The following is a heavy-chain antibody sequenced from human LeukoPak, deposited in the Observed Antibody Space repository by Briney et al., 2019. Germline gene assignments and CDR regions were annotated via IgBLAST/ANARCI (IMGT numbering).Heavy chain of an antibody. J-gene: IGHJ6*03. CDR3: AKMAYYYGSGSIEYYYYMAV. CDR2: IRGSGNTR. Sequence: GGSLRLSCAASGFSFSNYAMSWVRQAPGKGLEWVAAIRGSGNTRFYADSVKGRFIISRDNSKNTLYFQMHSLTADDTAVYYCAKMAYYYGSGSIEYYYYMAVWGKGTTLTVSS. D-gene: IGHD3-10*01. V-gene: IGHV3-23*01. CDR1: GFSFSNYA.